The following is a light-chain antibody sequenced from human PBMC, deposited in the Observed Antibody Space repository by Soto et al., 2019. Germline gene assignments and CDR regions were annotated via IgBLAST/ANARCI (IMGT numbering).Light chain of an antibody. V-gene: IGKV2-28*01. J-gene: IGKJ4*01. CDR1: LTLLHSNGYYY. Sequence: EIVLTQSPLSFPSPLGDRASTPSGSSLTLLHSNGYYYLDWYLQKPGQSPQLLIYLGSNRASGVPDRFSGSGSGADFTLTISRVEAEDVGVYFCAQGLATPFTFGGGTKVDIK. CDR3: AQGLATPFT. CDR2: LGS.